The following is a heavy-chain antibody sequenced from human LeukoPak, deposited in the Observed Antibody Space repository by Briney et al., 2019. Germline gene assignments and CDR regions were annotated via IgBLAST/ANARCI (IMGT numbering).Heavy chain of an antibody. V-gene: IGHV4-61*02. D-gene: IGHD4-17*01. J-gene: IGHJ5*02. CDR1: GGSISSGTYY. CDR2: IYPSGST. Sequence: SETLSLTCTVSGGSISSGTYYWNWIRQPAGEGLEWIGRIYPSGSTNYNPSLKSRLTISVDTSKNQFSLKLNSVTAADTAVYYCARGGYGDYLFGFDPWGQGTLVTVSS. CDR3: ARGGYGDYLFGFDP.